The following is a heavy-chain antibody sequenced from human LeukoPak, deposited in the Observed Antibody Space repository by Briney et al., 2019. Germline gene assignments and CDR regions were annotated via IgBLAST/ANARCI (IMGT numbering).Heavy chain of an antibody. Sequence: GGSLRLSCAASGFIFSDYYMTWIRQAPGKGLEWVSSITSNGYTDYADSVKGRFTISRDNAKNSLYLRMNNLGAEDTAVYYCARGGAQYFANWGQGTLVTVSS. CDR3: ARGGAQYFAN. CDR1: GFIFSDYY. V-gene: IGHV3-69-1*02. CDR2: ITSNGYT. D-gene: IGHD4/OR15-4a*01. J-gene: IGHJ4*02.